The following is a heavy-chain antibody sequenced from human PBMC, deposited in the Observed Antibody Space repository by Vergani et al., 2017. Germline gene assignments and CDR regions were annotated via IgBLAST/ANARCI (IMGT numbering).Heavy chain of an antibody. J-gene: IGHJ6*02. CDR2: IYTSGST. V-gene: IGHV4-4*09. D-gene: IGHD3-16*01. Sequence: VQLLESGGGLVQPGGSLRLSCAASGFTFSSYAMSWIRQPPGKGLEWIAYIYTSGSTNYNPSLKSRVTISVDTSKNQFSLKLSSVTAADTAVYYCARGGPYYGMDVWGQGTTVTVSS. CDR3: ARGGPYYGMDV. CDR1: GFTFSSYA.